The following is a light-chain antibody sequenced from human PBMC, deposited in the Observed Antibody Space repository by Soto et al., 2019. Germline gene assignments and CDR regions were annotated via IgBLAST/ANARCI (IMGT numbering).Light chain of an antibody. CDR3: QQYNSYSPPWT. CDR1: QSIRTW. CDR2: KAS. J-gene: IGKJ1*01. Sequence: DIQMTQSPSTLSASVGDRVTITCRASQSIRTWLAWYQQKPGKAPNLLIYKASSLESGVPSRFSGSGSGTEFTLTISSLQPDDFATYYCQQYNSYSPPWTFGQGTKVEIK. V-gene: IGKV1-5*03.